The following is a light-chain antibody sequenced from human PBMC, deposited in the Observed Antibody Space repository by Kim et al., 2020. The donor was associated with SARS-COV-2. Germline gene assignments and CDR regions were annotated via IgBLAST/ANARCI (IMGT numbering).Light chain of an antibody. CDR1: SSDVGNYNL. CDR3: SSYAGDSTLL. V-gene: IGLV2-23*01. J-gene: IGLJ2*01. Sequence: GQSITLCSTGTSSDVGNYNLVSWYQHVPGKAPKLIIYEGIKRPSGVSYRFSGSKSGNAASLTISGLQAEDEADYYCSSYAGDSTLLFGGGTQLTVL. CDR2: EGI.